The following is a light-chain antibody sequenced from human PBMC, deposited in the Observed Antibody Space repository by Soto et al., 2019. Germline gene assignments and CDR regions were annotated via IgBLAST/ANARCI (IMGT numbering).Light chain of an antibody. CDR2: AAS. CDR3: QQGYNTLWT. J-gene: IGKJ1*01. Sequence: DIQMTQSPSSLSASVGDSVTVTCRASQPIGTSLHWYQQKAGKAPKVLISAASKLQSGVPSRFSGSGAGTDFTLTINNLQPEDSATYYCQQGYNTLWTFGRGTNVDIK. CDR1: QPIGTS. V-gene: IGKV1-39*01.